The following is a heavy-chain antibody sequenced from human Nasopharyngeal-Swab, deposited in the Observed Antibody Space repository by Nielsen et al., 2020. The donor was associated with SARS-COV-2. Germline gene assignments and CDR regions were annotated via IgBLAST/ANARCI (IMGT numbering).Heavy chain of an antibody. J-gene: IGHJ4*02. Sequence: SETLPLTCAVYGGSFSGYYWSWIRQPPGKGLEWIGEINHSGSTNYNPSLKSRVTISVDTSKNQFSLKLSSVTAADTAVYYCARVVLGIWFGESLPDYWGQGTLVTVSS. V-gene: IGHV4-34*01. CDR3: ARVVLGIWFGESLPDY. CDR1: GGSFSGYY. CDR2: INHSGST. D-gene: IGHD3-10*01.